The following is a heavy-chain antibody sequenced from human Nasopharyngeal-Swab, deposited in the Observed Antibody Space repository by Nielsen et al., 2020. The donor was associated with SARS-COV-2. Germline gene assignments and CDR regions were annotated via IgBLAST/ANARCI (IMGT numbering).Heavy chain of an antibody. CDR3: AKANVLFWFGQFKNDGFDI. Sequence: GESLKISCTASGFSFNNYGMHWVRQAPGKGLEWVAVISYEGSKKFYAESVEGRFTISRDYSKSTLYLQMDSLRTEDTAMYYCAKANVLFWFGQFKNDGFDIWGQVTMVAVSS. CDR1: GFSFNNYG. D-gene: IGHD3-10*01. J-gene: IGHJ3*02. V-gene: IGHV3-30*18. CDR2: ISYEGSKK.